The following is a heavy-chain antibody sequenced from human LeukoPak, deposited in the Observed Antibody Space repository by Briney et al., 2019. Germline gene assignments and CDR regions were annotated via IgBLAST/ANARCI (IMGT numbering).Heavy chain of an antibody. J-gene: IGHJ4*02. Sequence: GASVKVSCKASGYTFTSYDINWVRQATGQGLEWMGWMNPNSGNTGYAQKFQGRVTITRNTSISTAYMELSSLRSEDTAVYYCARGHDDFWSGYYTVDYWGQGTLVTVSS. D-gene: IGHD3-3*01. CDR3: ARGHDDFWSGYYTVDY. CDR2: MNPNSGNT. V-gene: IGHV1-8*03. CDR1: GYTFTSYD.